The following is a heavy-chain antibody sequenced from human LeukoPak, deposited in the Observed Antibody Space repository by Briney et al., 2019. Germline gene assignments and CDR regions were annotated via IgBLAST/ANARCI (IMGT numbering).Heavy chain of an antibody. V-gene: IGHV3-23*01. CDR3: ANAGPGYNSGSNYYYGMDV. D-gene: IGHD6-19*01. CDR2: ISGSGGTT. CDR1: GCFFSTYG. Sequence: GGSLRLSCAASGCFFSTYGMSWVRQAPGKGLEWVSSISGSGGTTFYADSVKGRFTISRDNSKNTLYLQMNSLRAEDTAAYYCANAGPGYNSGSNYYYGMDVWGKGTTVTVSS. J-gene: IGHJ6*04.